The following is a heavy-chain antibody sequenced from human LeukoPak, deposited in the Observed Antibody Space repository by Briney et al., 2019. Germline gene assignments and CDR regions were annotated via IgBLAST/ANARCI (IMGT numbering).Heavy chain of an antibody. CDR3: AHSGWYYDFWSGYPFDP. CDR2: IYWDDSK. J-gene: IGHJ5*02. CDR1: GFSFSTRGVG. Sequence: SGPTLVNPTQTLTLTCTFSGFSFSTRGVGVGWIRQPPGRALEWLALIYWDDSKLYSPSLKSRLTITKDTSKNQVVLSMTNMDPVDTATYYCAHSGWYYDFWSGYPFDPWGRGTLVTVSS. V-gene: IGHV2-5*02. D-gene: IGHD3-3*01.